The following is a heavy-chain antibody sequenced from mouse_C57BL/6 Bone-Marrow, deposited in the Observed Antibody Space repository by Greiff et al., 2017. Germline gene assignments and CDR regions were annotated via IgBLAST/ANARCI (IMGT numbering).Heavy chain of an antibody. CDR1: GYTFTSYW. CDR2: INPSSGYT. J-gene: IGHJ1*03. CDR3: ARWGYYYGSSYWYFDV. D-gene: IGHD1-1*01. Sequence: QFQLQQSGAELAKPGASVKLSCKASGYTFTSYWMHWVKQRPGQGLEWIGYINPSSGYTKYNQKFKDTATLTADKSSSSAYMQLSSLTYEDSAVYYCARWGYYYGSSYWYFDVWGTGTTVTVSS. V-gene: IGHV1-7*01.